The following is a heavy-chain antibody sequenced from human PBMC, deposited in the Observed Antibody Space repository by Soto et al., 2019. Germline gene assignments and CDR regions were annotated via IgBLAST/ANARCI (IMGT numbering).Heavy chain of an antibody. CDR2: ISGSGGST. CDR3: ARDPSLRFLEWGETNWFDP. D-gene: IGHD3-3*01. V-gene: IGHV3-23*01. J-gene: IGHJ5*02. Sequence: GGSLRLSCAASGFTFSSYAMSWVRQAPGKGLEWVSAISGSGGSTYYADSVKGRFTISRDNSKNTLYLQMNSLRAEDTAVYYCARDPSLRFLEWGETNWFDPWGQGTLVTVSS. CDR1: GFTFSSYA.